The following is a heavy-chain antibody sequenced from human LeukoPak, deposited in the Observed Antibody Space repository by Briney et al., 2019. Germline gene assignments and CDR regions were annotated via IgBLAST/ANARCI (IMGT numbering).Heavy chain of an antibody. Sequence: PGGSLRLSCAASGFTFSSYEMNWVRQAPGKGLEWVSYISSSGSTIYYADSVKGRFTISRDNAKNSLYLQMNSLRTEDTALYYCAKETPEPPGYGMDVWGQGTTVTVSS. J-gene: IGHJ6*02. V-gene: IGHV3-48*03. D-gene: IGHD1-14*01. CDR2: ISSSGSTI. CDR1: GFTFSSYE. CDR3: AKETPEPPGYGMDV.